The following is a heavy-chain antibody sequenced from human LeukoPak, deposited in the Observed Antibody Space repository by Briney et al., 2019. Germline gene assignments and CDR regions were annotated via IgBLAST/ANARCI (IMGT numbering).Heavy chain of an antibody. Sequence: SETLSLTCTASGGSISTNYWSWIRQPPGKGLEWIGYVSYSGNTNYNPSLKSRITISVDTSKNQFSLNLSSVTAADTAVYYCARAQSWYGSDFDYWGQGTLVTVSS. CDR1: GGSISTNY. D-gene: IGHD6-13*01. J-gene: IGHJ4*02. V-gene: IGHV4-59*08. CDR3: ARAQSWYGSDFDY. CDR2: VSYSGNT.